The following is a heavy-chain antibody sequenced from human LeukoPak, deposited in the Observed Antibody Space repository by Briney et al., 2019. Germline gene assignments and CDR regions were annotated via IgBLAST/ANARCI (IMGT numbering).Heavy chain of an antibody. J-gene: IGHJ4*02. CDR3: VRGEPPDY. V-gene: IGHV3-64D*09. Sequence: GGPLRLSCSASGFTFSTYVMHWVRQAPGKGLEYVSVISSNGGVTYYADSVKGRFTISRDNSENTLYLQMSSLRVEDTAVYYCVRGEPPDYWGQGTLVTVSS. CDR1: GFTFSTYV. D-gene: IGHD1-14*01. CDR2: ISSNGGVT.